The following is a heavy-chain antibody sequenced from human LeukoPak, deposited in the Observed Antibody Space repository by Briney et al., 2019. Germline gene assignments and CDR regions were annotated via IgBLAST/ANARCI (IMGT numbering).Heavy chain of an antibody. Sequence: SETLSLTCTVSGGSISSGKWYWGWMRQPPGKDLEWIGSIYYNGTTYYNPSLKSRVTISIDTSKNQFSLKLSSVTAADTAVYYCARSSQYCSSTSCYWLMDYWGQGTLVTVSS. CDR3: ARSSQYCSSTSCYWLMDY. J-gene: IGHJ4*02. CDR1: GGSISSGKWY. V-gene: IGHV4-39*07. D-gene: IGHD2-2*01. CDR2: IYYNGTT.